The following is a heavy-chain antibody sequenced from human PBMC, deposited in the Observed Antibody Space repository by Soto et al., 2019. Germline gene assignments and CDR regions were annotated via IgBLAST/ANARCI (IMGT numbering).Heavy chain of an antibody. CDR1: GFPFSTYD. D-gene: IGHD6-19*01. CDR3: SRGPVAGPSYYYMDM. V-gene: IGHV3-13*01. J-gene: IGHJ6*03. CDR2: IGAAGDT. Sequence: EVLLVESGGGLVQPGGSLRLSCEASGFPFSTYDMHWVRQSPGKGLEWISAIGAAGDTYYSDSMKGRFTISRDNAKSSLYLQMNSLSAGDSAVYYCSRGPVAGPSYYYMDMWGKGTTVIVSS.